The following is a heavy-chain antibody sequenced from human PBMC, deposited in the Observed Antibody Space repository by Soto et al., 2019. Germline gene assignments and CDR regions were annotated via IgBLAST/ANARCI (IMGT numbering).Heavy chain of an antibody. Sequence: PGGSLRPSSTAPGSTSAEYAISGVRHAPSQGREWGGFVRRKDYGGTREYAASVKGRYTISRDDSNSIAYLPMNSLKTEDTGVYYCTRERISQYQLLRTFYYYYGMDVWGQGTTVTVSS. CDR2: VRRKDYGGTR. CDR1: GSTSAEYA. J-gene: IGHJ6*02. V-gene: IGHV3-49*04. D-gene: IGHD2-2*01. CDR3: TRERISQYQLLRTFYYYYGMDV.